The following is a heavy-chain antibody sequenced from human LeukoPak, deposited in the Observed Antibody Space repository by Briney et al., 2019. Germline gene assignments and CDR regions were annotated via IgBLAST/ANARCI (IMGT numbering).Heavy chain of an antibody. CDR1: GVSISSYY. CDR2: IYYSGST. CDR3: ARGSMVRGVIIMV. J-gene: IGHJ4*02. V-gene: IGHV4-59*01. Sequence: SETLSLTCTVSGVSISSYYWSWIRQPPGKGLEWIGYIYYSGSTNYNPSLKSRVTISVDTSKNQFSLKLSSVTAADTAVYYCARGSMVRGVIIMVWGQGTLVTVSS. D-gene: IGHD3-10*01.